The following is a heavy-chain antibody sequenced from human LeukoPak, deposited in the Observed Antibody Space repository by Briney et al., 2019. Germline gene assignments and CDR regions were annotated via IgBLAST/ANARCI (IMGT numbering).Heavy chain of an antibody. J-gene: IGHJ6*03. Sequence: SVKVSCKASGYTFTAYYIHWARQAPGQGLEWMGRIIPIFGTANYAQKFQGRVTITTDESTSTAYMELSSLRSEDTAVYYCARGDYYGSGSYSYYYMDVWGKGTTVTVSS. CDR3: ARGDYYGSGSYSYYYMDV. CDR2: IIPIFGTA. CDR1: GYTFTAYY. V-gene: IGHV1-69*05. D-gene: IGHD3-10*01.